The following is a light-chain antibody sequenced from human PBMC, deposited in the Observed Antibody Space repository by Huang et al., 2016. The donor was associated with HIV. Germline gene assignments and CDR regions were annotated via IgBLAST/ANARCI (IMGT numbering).Light chain of an antibody. Sequence: ELVMTQSPATLSVSPGERATLSCRASQSVSNNLAWYQQKPGQAPRLLIYGASTRATGIPDRFSGSGSGTEFTLTISSLQSEDFAVYYCHQYNNWPPWTVGQGTKVEIK. CDR3: HQYNNWPPWT. CDR1: QSVSNN. CDR2: GAS. V-gene: IGKV3-15*01. J-gene: IGKJ1*01.